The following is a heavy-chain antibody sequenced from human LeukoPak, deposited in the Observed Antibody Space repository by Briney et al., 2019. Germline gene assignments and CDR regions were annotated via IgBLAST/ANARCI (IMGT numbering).Heavy chain of an antibody. CDR2: IIPIFGTA. D-gene: IGHD3-22*01. Sequence: ASVKVSCKASGGTFSSYAISWVRQAPGQGLEWMGGIIPIFGTANYAQEFQGRVTITADESTSTAYMELSSLRSEDTAVYYCAGVSGYRIIFDYWGQGTLVTVSS. CDR3: AGVSGYRIIFDY. J-gene: IGHJ4*02. V-gene: IGHV1-69*13. CDR1: GGTFSSYA.